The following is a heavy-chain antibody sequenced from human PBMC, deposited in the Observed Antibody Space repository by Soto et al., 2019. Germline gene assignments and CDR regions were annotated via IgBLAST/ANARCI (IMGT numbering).Heavy chain of an antibody. D-gene: IGHD3-22*01. CDR2: IWYDGSNK. CDR3: ARYQDSSGYLDP. J-gene: IGHJ5*02. Sequence: VGSLRLSCAASGFTFSSYGTHWVRQAPGKGLEWVAVIWYDGSNKYYADSVKGRFTISRDNSKNTLYLQMNSLRAEDTAVYYCARYQDSSGYLDPWGQGTLVTVSS. CDR1: GFTFSSYG. V-gene: IGHV3-33*01.